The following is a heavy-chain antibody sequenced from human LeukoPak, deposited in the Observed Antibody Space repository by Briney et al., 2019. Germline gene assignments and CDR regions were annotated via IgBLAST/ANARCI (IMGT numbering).Heavy chain of an antibody. CDR2: IGTAGDT. V-gene: IGHV3-13*01. D-gene: IGHD4-17*01. CDR3: ARSRREDGDYGSFAFDT. Sequence: GGSLRLSCAASGFTFSSYDMHWVRQATGKGLEWVSAIGTAGDTYYPGSVKGRFTISRENAKNSLYLQMNSLRAGDTAVYYCARSRREDGDYGSFAFDTWGQGTMVTVSS. CDR1: GFTFSSYD. J-gene: IGHJ3*02.